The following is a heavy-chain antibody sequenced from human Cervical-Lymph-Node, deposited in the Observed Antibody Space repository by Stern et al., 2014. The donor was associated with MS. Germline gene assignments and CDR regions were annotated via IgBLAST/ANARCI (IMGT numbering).Heavy chain of an antibody. V-gene: IGHV3-23*04. CDR1: GLAFSTSA. J-gene: IGHJ2*01. CDR3: ATFRPLGVTTPRYFDL. D-gene: IGHD2-21*02. Sequence: EVQLEESGGGLVQPGGSLRLSCAASGLAFSTSAMAWVRQAPGKGLDWVSVISGSGSTPLTADSVKGRLTIPRDNLKNMMYLQMYSLRFEDTAVYYCATFRPLGVTTPRYFDLWGRGTLVTVSS. CDR2: ISGSGSTP.